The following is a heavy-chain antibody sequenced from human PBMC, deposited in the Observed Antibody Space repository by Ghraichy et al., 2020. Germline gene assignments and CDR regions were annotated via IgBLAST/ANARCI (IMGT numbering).Heavy chain of an antibody. CDR1: GFTFSSYA. Sequence: GGSLRLSCAASGFTFSSYAMSWVRQAPGKGLEWVSAISGSGGSTYYADSVKGRFTISRDNSKNTLYLQMNSLRAEDTAVYYCAKEEVLRYFDWLLPIWAYFDYWGQGTLVTVSS. J-gene: IGHJ4*02. V-gene: IGHV3-23*01. CDR2: ISGSGGST. CDR3: AKEEVLRYFDWLLPIWAYFDY. D-gene: IGHD3-9*01.